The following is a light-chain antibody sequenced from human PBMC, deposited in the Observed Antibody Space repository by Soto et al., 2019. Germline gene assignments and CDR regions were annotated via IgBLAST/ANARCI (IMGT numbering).Light chain of an antibody. CDR2: GAS. Sequence: EIVFTQSPCTLSFSPCSRAILSCRASQSVSGSYLAWYQQKPGQSPRLLIYGASSRATGIPDRFSGRGSGTDFTLTISRLEPEDFAVYFCQQYGTSPRTFGQGTKVDIK. J-gene: IGKJ1*01. CDR3: QQYGTSPRT. V-gene: IGKV3-20*01. CDR1: QSVSGSY.